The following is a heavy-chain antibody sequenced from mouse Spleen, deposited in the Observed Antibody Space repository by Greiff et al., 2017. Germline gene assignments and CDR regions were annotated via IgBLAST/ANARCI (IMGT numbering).Heavy chain of an antibody. CDR1: GYSFTGYY. CDR3: AREIFMDY. CDR2: INPSTGGT. J-gene: IGHJ4*01. Sequence: VQLQQSGPELVKPGASVKISCKASGYSFTGYYMNWVKQSPEKSLEWIGEINPSTGGTTYNQKFKAKATLTVDKSSSTAYMQLKSLTSEDSAVYYCAREIFMDYWGQGTSVTVSS. V-gene: IGHV1-42*01.